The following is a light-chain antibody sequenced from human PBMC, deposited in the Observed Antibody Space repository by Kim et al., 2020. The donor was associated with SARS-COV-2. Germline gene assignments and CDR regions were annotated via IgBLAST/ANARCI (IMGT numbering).Light chain of an antibody. CDR3: MQGTHWPPYT. J-gene: IGKJ2*01. CDR2: KVS. CDR1: QSLVHSDGNTY. Sequence: DVVMTQSPLSLPVTLGQTASISCRSSQSLVHSDGNTYFHWFHQRPGQSPRRLIYKVSNRDSGVPDRFSGSGSGTDFTLKINRVEAEDVGIYYCMQGTHWPPYTFGQGTKLEIK. V-gene: IGKV2-30*02.